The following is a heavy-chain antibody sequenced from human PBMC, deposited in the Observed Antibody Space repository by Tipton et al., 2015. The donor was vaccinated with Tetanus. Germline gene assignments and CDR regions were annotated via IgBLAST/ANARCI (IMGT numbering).Heavy chain of an antibody. V-gene: IGHV3-74*01. J-gene: IGHJ6*02. Sequence: GSLRLSCAASGFTFSSYWMSWVRQAPGKGLVWISRINPDGRRTNYADSVKGRFTISRDHAKNTVYLQMNSLRAEDTAVYFCARRSLTNYGLDVWGQGTPVTVSS. D-gene: IGHD1-1*01. CDR2: INPDGRRT. CDR1: GFTFSSYW. CDR3: ARRSLTNYGLDV.